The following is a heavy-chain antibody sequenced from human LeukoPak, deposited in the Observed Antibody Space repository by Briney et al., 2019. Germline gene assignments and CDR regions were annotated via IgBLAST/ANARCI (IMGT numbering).Heavy chain of an antibody. J-gene: IGHJ4*02. V-gene: IGHV3-21*01. Sequence: GGSLRLSCAASGYTFSSYSINWVRQAPGKGLEWVSSISVGSNYIYYADSVRGRFSISRDDARNSLYLQMDSLRGDDTAVYYCARDRRYTYDYWGQGTLATVSS. CDR1: GYTFSSYS. CDR3: ARDRRYTYDY. D-gene: IGHD5-18*01. CDR2: ISVGSNYI.